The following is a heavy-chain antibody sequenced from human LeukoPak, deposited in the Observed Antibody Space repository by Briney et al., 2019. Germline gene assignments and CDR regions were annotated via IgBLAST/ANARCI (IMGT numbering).Heavy chain of an antibody. CDR3: ARGGLEDSSGYYEYYFDY. V-gene: IGHV3-66*01. CDR2: IYSGGST. Sequence: GGSLRLSCAASGFTVSSNYMSWVRQAPGKGLEWVSVIYSGGSTYYAYYVKGRFTIARENFKNTLYLQMNSLRAEDTAVYYGARGGLEDSSGYYEYYFDYWGQGTLVTVSS. J-gene: IGHJ4*02. CDR1: GFTVSSNY. D-gene: IGHD3-22*01.